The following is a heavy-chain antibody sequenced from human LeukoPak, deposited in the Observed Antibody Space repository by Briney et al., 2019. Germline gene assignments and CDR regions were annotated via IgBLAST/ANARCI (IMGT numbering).Heavy chain of an antibody. J-gene: IGHJ3*02. Sequence: GGSLRLSCAASGFIFSNYGMSWVRQAPGKGLEWVSGISHSGGSTYYADSVKGRFNISRDNSRNTVYLQMNSLRAEDSAVYHCARGPYCGGGTCYTLGAFDIWGQGTLASVSS. D-gene: IGHD2-15*01. V-gene: IGHV3-23*01. CDR2: ISHSGGST. CDR3: ARGPYCGGGTCYTLGAFDI. CDR1: GFIFSNYG.